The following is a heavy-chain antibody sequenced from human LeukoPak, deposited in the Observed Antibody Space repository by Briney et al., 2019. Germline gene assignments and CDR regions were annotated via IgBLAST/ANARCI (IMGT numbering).Heavy chain of an antibody. D-gene: IGHD6-13*01. J-gene: IGHJ4*02. CDR1: GFTFSSYA. V-gene: IGHV3-23*01. CDR2: ISGIGGST. Sequence: GSLRLFCGASGFTFSSYAMLWVPQAPGKGLEGVSAISGIGGSTYYADSVKGRFTISRDNSKNTLYLQMNSLRAEDTAVYYCAKEGISSSWYDYWGQGTLVTVSS. CDR3: AKEGISSSWYDY.